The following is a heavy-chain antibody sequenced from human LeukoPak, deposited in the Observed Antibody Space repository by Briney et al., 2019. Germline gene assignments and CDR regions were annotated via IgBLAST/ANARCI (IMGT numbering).Heavy chain of an antibody. D-gene: IGHD6-19*01. J-gene: IGHJ4*02. CDR2: IYYSGST. CDR3: ARGAVAGTPLGY. V-gene: IGHV4-59*01. Sequence: SETLSLTCTVSGGSISSYYWSWIRQPPGKGLEWIGYIYYSGSTNYNPSLKSRVTISVDTSKNQFSLKLSSVTAADTAVYYCARGAVAGTPLGYWGQGTLVTVSS. CDR1: GGSISSYY.